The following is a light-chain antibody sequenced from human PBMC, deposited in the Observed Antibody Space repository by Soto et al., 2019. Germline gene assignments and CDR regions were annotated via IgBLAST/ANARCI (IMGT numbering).Light chain of an antibody. V-gene: IGLV1-40*01. CDR3: QSFDSSRFYV. CDR1: SPNIGTGYD. J-gene: IGLJ1*01. Sequence: QSVLTQPPSVSGAPGQRVTISCTGSSPNIGTGYDVHWYQQLPGTAPKLLIHGNSNRPSGVPDRFSGSKSGTSASLAITGLQAEDEADYYCQSFDSSRFYVFGTGTKV. CDR2: GNS.